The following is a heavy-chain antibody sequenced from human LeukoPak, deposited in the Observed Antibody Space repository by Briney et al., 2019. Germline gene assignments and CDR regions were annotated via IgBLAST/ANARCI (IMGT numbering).Heavy chain of an antibody. Sequence: SETLSLTCTVSGGSISSGGYYWSWIRQHPGKGLEWIGYIYYSGSTYYNPSLKSRVTISVDTSKNQFSLKLSSVTAEDTAVYYCARRGKNWLPFDYWGQGTLVTVSS. CDR1: GGSISSGGYY. D-gene: IGHD3-9*01. CDR2: IYYSGST. CDR3: ARRGKNWLPFDY. J-gene: IGHJ4*02. V-gene: IGHV4-31*03.